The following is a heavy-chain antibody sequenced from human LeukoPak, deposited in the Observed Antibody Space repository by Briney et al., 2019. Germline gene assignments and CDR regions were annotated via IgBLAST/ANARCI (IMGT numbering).Heavy chain of an antibody. CDR1: GFTFSTYT. CDR3: AKESGKFDY. CDR2: ISGDGVST. V-gene: IGHV3-43*02. J-gene: IGHJ4*02. Sequence: SGGSLRLSCAASGFTFSTYTMNWVRQAPGKGLEWVSSISGDGVSTFYADSMKGRFSISRDNSKNSLYLEMNSLRTEDAAMYYCAKESGKFDYWGQGTLVAVSS.